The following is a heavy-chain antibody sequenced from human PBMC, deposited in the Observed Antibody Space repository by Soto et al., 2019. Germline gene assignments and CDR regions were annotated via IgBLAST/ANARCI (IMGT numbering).Heavy chain of an antibody. J-gene: IGHJ4*02. CDR3: ARVFSSGSGWMYYFDF. D-gene: IGHD6-25*01. V-gene: IGHV4-4*02. Sequence: QVQLQESGPGLVESSGTLSLTCEVSSGSISSGNWWSWVRQPPGKWLEWIGEIYYTAATNYNPSPKSRVPMTIDKSKDQFSLNLRSATAADTAVYYCARVFSSGSGWMYYFDFWGQGILVSVSS. CDR1: SGSISSGNW. CDR2: IYYTAAT.